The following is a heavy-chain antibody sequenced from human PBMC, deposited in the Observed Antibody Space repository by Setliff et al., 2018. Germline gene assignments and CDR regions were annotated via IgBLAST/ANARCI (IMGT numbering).Heavy chain of an antibody. V-gene: IGHV1-8*01. CDR3: ARFACSGGSCYLSSSDY. CDR2: MNPNTGDT. CDR1: GYTFTNYD. D-gene: IGHD2-15*01. Sequence: ASVKVSCKASGYTFTNYDINWLRQAPGQGLEWMGWMNPNTGDTEYADNFQGRFTISRDNAKNSLYLQMNSMRAEDTAVYYCARFACSGGSCYLSSSDYWGQGTLVTVSS. J-gene: IGHJ4*02.